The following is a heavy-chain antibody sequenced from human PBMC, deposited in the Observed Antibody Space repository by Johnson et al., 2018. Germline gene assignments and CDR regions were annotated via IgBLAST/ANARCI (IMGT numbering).Heavy chain of an antibody. Sequence: VQLVQSGAEVTKPGESLKIACKGSGYSFSNNWIGWVRQMPGKGLEWMGIIYPGNSDTRYSPPFQGQVTMSADKSISTAYLQWSSLKASDTAMYYCARSGGFNAASDVWGQGTLVTVSA. V-gene: IGHV5-51*01. D-gene: IGHD2-15*01. CDR1: GYSFSNNW. CDR2: IYPGNSDT. J-gene: IGHJ3*01. CDR3: ARSGGFNAASDV.